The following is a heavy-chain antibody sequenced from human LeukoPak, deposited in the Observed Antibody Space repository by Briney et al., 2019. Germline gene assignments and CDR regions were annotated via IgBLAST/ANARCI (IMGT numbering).Heavy chain of an antibody. V-gene: IGHV3-23*01. J-gene: IGHJ3*02. CDR3: AKDWYYYDSSGYSTDAFDI. CDR2: ISGSGGST. CDR1: GFTFSSYA. D-gene: IGHD3-22*01. Sequence: PGGSLRLSCAASGFTFSSYAMSWVRQAPGKGLEWVSAISGSGGSTYYADSVKGRFTISRDNSKNTLYLQLNSLRAEDTAVYYCAKDWYYYDSSGYSTDAFDIWGQGTMVTVSS.